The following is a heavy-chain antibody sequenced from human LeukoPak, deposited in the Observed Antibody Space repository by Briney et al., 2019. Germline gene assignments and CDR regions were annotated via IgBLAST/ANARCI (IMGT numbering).Heavy chain of an antibody. J-gene: IGHJ3*02. CDR2: INPADSDT. CDR1: GYIFTHYW. Sequence: GEFLKISCKGSGYIFTHYWIGWVRQMPGKGLEWMGIINPADSDTRYSPSFQGQVLISADKSISTAYLHWGSPKASDTAMYFCARRRSSTSDAVDIWGQGTMVTVS. CDR3: ARRRSSTSDAVDI. V-gene: IGHV5-51*01.